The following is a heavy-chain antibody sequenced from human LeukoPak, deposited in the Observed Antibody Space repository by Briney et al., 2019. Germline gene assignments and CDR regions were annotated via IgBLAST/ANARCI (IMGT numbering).Heavy chain of an antibody. CDR2: IYHSGST. D-gene: IGHD6-6*01. Sequence: PSETLSLTCAVSGYSISSGYYWGWIRQPPGKGLEWIGSIYHSGSTYYNPSLKSRVTISVDTSENQFSLKLSSVTAADTAVYYCARQGGYSSSSEFDYWGQGTLVTVSS. J-gene: IGHJ4*02. CDR3: ARQGGYSSSSEFDY. V-gene: IGHV4-38-2*01. CDR1: GYSISSGYY.